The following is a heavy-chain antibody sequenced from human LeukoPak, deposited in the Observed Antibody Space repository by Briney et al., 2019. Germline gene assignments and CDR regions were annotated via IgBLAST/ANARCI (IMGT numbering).Heavy chain of an antibody. CDR3: ARPRASGIYPRFYYDS. V-gene: IGHV4-39*01. CDR2: IYYTGNT. D-gene: IGHD1-26*01. Sequence: SETLSLTCTVSGGSICSSKYLWGGIRQPPGKGLEWVGSIYYTGNTYYTPSLSSRLTISVDTSKNQFSLKLSSVTAADMAVYYCARPRASGIYPRFYYDSWGQGTLVPVPS. CDR1: GGSICSSKYL. J-gene: IGHJ4*02.